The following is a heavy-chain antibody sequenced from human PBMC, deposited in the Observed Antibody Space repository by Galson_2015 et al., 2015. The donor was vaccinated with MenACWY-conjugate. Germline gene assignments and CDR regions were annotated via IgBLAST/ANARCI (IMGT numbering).Heavy chain of an antibody. CDR1: GFSLSTRRVG. D-gene: IGHD2-2*01. V-gene: IGHV2-5*02. CDR3: AHSPYCSTTSCYAARAFDV. Sequence: PALVTPTPTLTLTCTFSGFSLSTRRVGVGWIRQPPGQALEWLSLIYWDDDKRYSPSLKSRLTITKDTSKNQVALSMTNMDPVDTATYYCAHSPYCSTTSCYAARAFDVWGQGTVVTVSS. J-gene: IGHJ3*01. CDR2: IYWDDDK.